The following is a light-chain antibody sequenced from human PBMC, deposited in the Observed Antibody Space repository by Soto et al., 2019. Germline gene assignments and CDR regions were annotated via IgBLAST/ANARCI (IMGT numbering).Light chain of an antibody. CDR1: QSVSYW. J-gene: IGKJ1*01. CDR3: QHFIGSSWT. CDR2: KAS. Sequence: DIQMTQSPSTLSASVGDIVTITCRASQSVSYWLAWFQQKPGKVPKVLISKASRLESGVPSRFSGSGSGTEFTLTISSLQPDDFATYYCQHFIGSSWTFGQGTKVELK. V-gene: IGKV1-5*03.